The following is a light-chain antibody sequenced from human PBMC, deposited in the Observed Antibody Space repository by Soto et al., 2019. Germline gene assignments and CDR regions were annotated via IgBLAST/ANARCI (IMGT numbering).Light chain of an antibody. Sequence: VLPHPPGTLPLPPGERATLSSRPSKTVTSNFLAWYQEKPGQAPRLLIYGASSRATGIPDRFSGSGSGTDFTLTISRLEPEDFAVYYCRQYGRSLGFAFGGGTKVDIK. V-gene: IGKV3-20*01. CDR3: RQYGRSLGFA. CDR1: KTVTSNF. CDR2: GAS. J-gene: IGKJ4*01.